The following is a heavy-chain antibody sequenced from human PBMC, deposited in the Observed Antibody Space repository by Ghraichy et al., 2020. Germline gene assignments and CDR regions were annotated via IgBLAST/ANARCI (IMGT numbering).Heavy chain of an antibody. V-gene: IGHV4-34*01. J-gene: IGHJ6*03. D-gene: IGHD3-10*01. CDR1: GGFFSGYY. Sequence: SQTLSLTCAVYGGFFSGYYWSWIRQPPGKGLEWIGEINHSGSTNYNPSLKSRVTISVDTSKNQFSLKLSSVTAADTAVYYCARRRMYYYGSGSYTDYYYYMDVWGKGTTVTVSS. CDR2: INHSGST. CDR3: ARRRMYYYGSGSYTDYYYYMDV.